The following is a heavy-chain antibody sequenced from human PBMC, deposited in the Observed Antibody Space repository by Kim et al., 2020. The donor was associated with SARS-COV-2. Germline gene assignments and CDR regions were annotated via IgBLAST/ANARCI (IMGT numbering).Heavy chain of an antibody. CDR1: GFTFTAHY. J-gene: IGHJ5*02. CDR2: IIPISGDT. CDR3: ARDREWRLVRDIIITGFDP. V-gene: IGHV1-2*06. Sequence: ASVKVSCKSSGFTFTAHYIHWVRQAPGQGLEWVGRIIPISGDTHYAPKFHGRVTMTRDTSTNTAYMELSSLRSDDTAVYYCARDREWRLVRDIIITGFDPWGQGTLVTVSS. D-gene: IGHD3-16*01.